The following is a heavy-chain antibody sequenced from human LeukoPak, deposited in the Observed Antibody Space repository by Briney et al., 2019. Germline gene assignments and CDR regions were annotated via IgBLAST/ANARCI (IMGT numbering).Heavy chain of an antibody. V-gene: IGHV3-21*01. CDR2: ISSSNSYI. J-gene: IGHJ6*03. CDR1: GFTFSSYS. D-gene: IGHD5-18*01. Sequence: GGSLRLSCAASGFTFSSYSMNWVRQAPGKGLEWVSSISSSNSYIYYADSVKGRFTISRDNAKNSLYLQMYSLRAEDTAVYYCAREEVDTAMARSHYYYYYMDVWGKGTTVTVSS. CDR3: AREEVDTAMARSHYYYYYMDV.